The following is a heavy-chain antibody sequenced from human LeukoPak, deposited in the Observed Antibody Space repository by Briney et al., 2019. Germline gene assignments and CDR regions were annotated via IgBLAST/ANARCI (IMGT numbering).Heavy chain of an antibody. CDR3: AGEDTEQQASFDY. V-gene: IGHV1-69*05. Sequence: ASVKVSCKASGGTFSSYAISWVRQGPGQGLEWMGGIIPIFGTANYAQKFQGRVTITTDESTSTAYMELSSLRSEDTAVYYCAGEDTEQQASFDYWGQGTLVTVSS. CDR2: IIPIFGTA. D-gene: IGHD6-13*01. CDR1: GGTFSSYA. J-gene: IGHJ4*02.